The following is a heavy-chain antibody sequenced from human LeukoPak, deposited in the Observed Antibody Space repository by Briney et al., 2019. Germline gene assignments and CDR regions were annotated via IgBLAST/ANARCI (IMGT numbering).Heavy chain of an antibody. Sequence: GGSLRLSCAASGLTFSSYAMSWVRQAPGKGLEWVSAISGSGGSTYYADSVKGRFTISRDNSKNTLYLRMNSLRAEDTAVYYCAKPNYDFWSGYYSRDDDWGQGTLVTVSS. CDR3: AKPNYDFWSGYYSRDDD. CDR2: ISGSGGST. D-gene: IGHD3-3*01. V-gene: IGHV3-23*01. CDR1: GLTFSSYA. J-gene: IGHJ4*02.